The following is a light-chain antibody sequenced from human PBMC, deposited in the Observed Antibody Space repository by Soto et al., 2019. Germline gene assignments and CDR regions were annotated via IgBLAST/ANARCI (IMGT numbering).Light chain of an antibody. CDR1: SSNIGADYD. V-gene: IGLV1-40*01. J-gene: IGLJ2*01. CDR3: QSYNSSLSAVV. Sequence: QSVLTQPPSVSGAPGLRVTISCTGNSSNIGADYDVHWYRQLPGTAPKLLIYGNNNRPSGVPNRFFASKSGTSASLAITGLQPDDEADYFCQSYNSSLSAVVFGGGTKLTVL. CDR2: GNN.